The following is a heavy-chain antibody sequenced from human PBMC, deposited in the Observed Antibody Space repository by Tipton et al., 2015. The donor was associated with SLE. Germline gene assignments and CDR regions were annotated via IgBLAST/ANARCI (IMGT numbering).Heavy chain of an antibody. CDR2: ISAYNGNT. D-gene: IGHD1-1*01. Sequence: QSGPEVKKPGASVRVSCKASGYTFTSYGISWVRQAPGQGLEWMGWISAYNGNTNYAQKLQGRVTMTTDTSTSTAYMELRSLRSDDTAVYYCARDSIYDNSPGRMDVWGQGTTVTVSS. V-gene: IGHV1-18*01. CDR3: ARDSIYDNSPGRMDV. CDR1: GYTFTSYG. J-gene: IGHJ6*02.